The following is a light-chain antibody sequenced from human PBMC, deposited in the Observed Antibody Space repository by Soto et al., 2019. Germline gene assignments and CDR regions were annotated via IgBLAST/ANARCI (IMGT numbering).Light chain of an antibody. CDR1: QSISSY. CDR3: QQDNSYSEP. J-gene: IGKJ1*01. V-gene: IGKV1-5*01. Sequence: DVQMTQSPSSLSASLGYVVTITCGASQSISSYLNWYQQKPGKAPNLLMYDASSLQSGVPSRFSGSGSGTEFTLTISSLQPDDFATYYCQQDNSYSEPFGQGTKVDIK. CDR2: DAS.